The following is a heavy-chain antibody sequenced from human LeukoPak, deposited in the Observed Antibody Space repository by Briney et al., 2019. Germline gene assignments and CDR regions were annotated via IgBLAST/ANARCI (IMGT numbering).Heavy chain of an antibody. CDR3: ASQSSGWYVGYFDY. CDR2: INPNSGGT. D-gene: IGHD6-19*01. J-gene: IGHJ4*02. CDR1: GYTFTAYY. V-gene: IGHV1-2*02. Sequence: ASVKVSCKASGYTFTAYYLHWVRQAPGQGLEWMGWINPNSGGTNYAQKFQDRVTMTRDTSISTAYMELNRLRSDDTAVYYCASQSSGWYVGYFDYWGQGTLVTVSS.